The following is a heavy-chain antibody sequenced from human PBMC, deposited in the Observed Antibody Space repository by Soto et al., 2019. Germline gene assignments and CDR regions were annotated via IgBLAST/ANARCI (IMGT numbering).Heavy chain of an antibody. D-gene: IGHD3-3*01. CDR1: GFAFSGHG. V-gene: IGHV3-33*01. CDR3: ARDDLYEDNGLDS. CDR2: IVDGGSED. Sequence: QVQLVESGGGVVQPGRSLRLSCAASGFAFSGHGMHWVRQAPGKGLEWLAVIVDGGSEDHYVDSVRGRFTISRDNSKNILYLEMNNLRVEDTAVYYCARDDLYEDNGLDSWGQGTLVTVSP. J-gene: IGHJ5*01.